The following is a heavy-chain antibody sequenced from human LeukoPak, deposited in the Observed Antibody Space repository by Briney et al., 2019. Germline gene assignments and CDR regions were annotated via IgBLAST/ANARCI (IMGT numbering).Heavy chain of an antibody. Sequence: PSETLSLTCTVSGGSISSYYWSWIRQPAGKGLEWIGRIYTSGSTSYNPSLKSRVTISVDTSKNQFSLKLSSETAADTAVYYCAGAFRVVVIEDAFDIWGQGTMVTVSS. D-gene: IGHD3-22*01. CDR3: AGAFRVVVIEDAFDI. CDR1: GGSISSYY. J-gene: IGHJ3*02. CDR2: IYTSGST. V-gene: IGHV4-4*07.